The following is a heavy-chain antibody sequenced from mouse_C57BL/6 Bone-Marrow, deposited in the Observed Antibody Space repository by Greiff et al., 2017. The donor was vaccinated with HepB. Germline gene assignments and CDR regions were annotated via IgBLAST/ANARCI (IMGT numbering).Heavy chain of an antibody. CDR3: TREGITTAAY. V-gene: IGHV1-15*01. CDR1: GYTFTDYE. J-gene: IGHJ3*01. CDR2: IDPETGGT. Sequence: PVQQSGAELVRPGASVTLSCKASGYTFTDYEMHWVKQTPVHGLEWIGAIDPETGGTAYNQKFKGKAILTADKSSSTAYMELRSLTSEDSAVYYCTREGITTAAYWGQGTLVTVSA. D-gene: IGHD1-2*01.